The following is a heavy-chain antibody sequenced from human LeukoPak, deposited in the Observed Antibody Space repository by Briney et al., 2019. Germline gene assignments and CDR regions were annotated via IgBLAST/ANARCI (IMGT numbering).Heavy chain of an antibody. CDR3: ARQGLSSGNYFDY. Sequence: GESLKISCKGSGYIFTSYWIGWVRQMPGKGLKWMGIIYPGDSDTRYSPSFQGQVTISADKSISTAYLQWASLKASDTAMYYCARQGLSSGNYFDYWGQGTLVTVSS. J-gene: IGHJ4*02. V-gene: IGHV5-51*01. CDR2: IYPGDSDT. D-gene: IGHD3-22*01. CDR1: GYIFTSYW.